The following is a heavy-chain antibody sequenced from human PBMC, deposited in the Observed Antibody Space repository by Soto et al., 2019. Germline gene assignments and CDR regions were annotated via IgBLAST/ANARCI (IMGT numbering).Heavy chain of an antibody. Sequence: EVQLVESGGGLVQPGGSLRLSCAGSGFAFSNYSMNWVRQAPGMGLEWVSYISSSSTNTYYAASVRGRFTISRDNAKNSLYLRMNSLKDEDTAVYYCARGTKGGSPPLWGQGTLVTVSS. CDR2: ISSSSTNT. CDR1: GFAFSNYS. D-gene: IGHD1-7*01. J-gene: IGHJ4*02. CDR3: ARGTKGGSPPL. V-gene: IGHV3-48*02.